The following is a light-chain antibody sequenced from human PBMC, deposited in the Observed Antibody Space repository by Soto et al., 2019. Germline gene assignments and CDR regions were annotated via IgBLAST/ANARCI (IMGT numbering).Light chain of an antibody. CDR2: DAS. CDR1: ESIRIH. CDR3: QQYNTYSSLT. V-gene: IGKV1-5*02. Sequence: DIQMTQSPSSLSASIGDRVSIICRASESIRIHLNWYQQKPGKAPKLLIYDASSLESGVPSRFSGSGYGTEFTLTISSLQPDDFATYYCQQYNTYSSLTFGGGTKVDIK. J-gene: IGKJ4*01.